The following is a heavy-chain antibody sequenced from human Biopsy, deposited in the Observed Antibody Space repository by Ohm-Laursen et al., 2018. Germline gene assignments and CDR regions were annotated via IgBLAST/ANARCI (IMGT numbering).Heavy chain of an antibody. V-gene: IGHV4-34*01. CDR3: ARSPPPYYYDNSGYYWVN. J-gene: IGHJ4*02. Sequence: SETLSLTCGVSGGSFSSYYWSWIRQPPGKGLEWIGSVDYSGSGHYNPSLESRITISVDTSKNQFSLRLSSVTAADTAVYYCARSPPPYYYDNSGYYWVNWGRGTLVTVSS. CDR1: GGSFSSYY. CDR2: VDYSGSG. D-gene: IGHD3-22*01.